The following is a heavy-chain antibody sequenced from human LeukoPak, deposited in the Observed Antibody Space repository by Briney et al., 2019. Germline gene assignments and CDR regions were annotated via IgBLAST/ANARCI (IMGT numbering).Heavy chain of an antibody. V-gene: IGHV3-30*18. CDR1: GFTFSSYG. CDR3: AKCRLGEWELLLIDY. CDR2: ISYDGSNK. J-gene: IGHJ4*02. D-gene: IGHD1-26*01. Sequence: GGSLRLSCAASGFTFSSYGMHWVRQAPGKGLEWVAVISYDGSNKYYADSVKGRFTISRDNSKNTLYLQMNSLRAEDTAVYYCAKCRLGEWELLLIDYWGQGTLVTVSS.